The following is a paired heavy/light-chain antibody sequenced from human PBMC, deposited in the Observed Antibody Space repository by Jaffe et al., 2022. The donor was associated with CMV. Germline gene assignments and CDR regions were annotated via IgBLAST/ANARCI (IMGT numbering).Light chain of an antibody. CDR3: GTWDSSLSVWV. V-gene: IGLV1-51*02. CDR2: END. CDR1: TSTIGNNY. Sequence: QSVLTQPPSVSAAPGQKVTISCSGSTSTIGNNYVSWYQQLPGTAPKLLIYENDKRPSGIPDRFSGSKSGTSAALGITGLQTGDEADFYCGTWDSSLSVWVFGGGTKLTVL. J-gene: IGLJ3*02.
Heavy chain of an antibody. Sequence: QAQLVESGGGVVQPGKSLRLSCVGSGFTFSSHGMHWVRQAPGKGLEWVAGIWFDGRKSYHADSVKGRFSISRDNLKNTLYLQMNSVRADDTAIYYCARGRGTESDGHWDNWGQGSLVTVSS. CDR3: ARGRGTESDGHWDN. CDR1: GFTFSSHG. CDR2: IWFDGRKS. D-gene: IGHD3-10*01. V-gene: IGHV3-33*08. J-gene: IGHJ4*02.